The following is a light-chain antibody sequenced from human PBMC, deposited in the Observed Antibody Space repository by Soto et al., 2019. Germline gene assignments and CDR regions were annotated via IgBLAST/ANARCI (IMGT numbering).Light chain of an antibody. CDR3: QTWGTGIRV. CDR2: LNSDGSH. Sequence: QLVLTQSPSASASLGASVKLTCTLSSEHSNYAIAWHQQQPEKGPRYLMKLNSDGSHNKGDGIPDRFSGSSSGAERYLTISSLQSEDEADYYCQTWGTGIRVFGGGTKVTVL. CDR1: SEHSNYA. J-gene: IGLJ3*02. V-gene: IGLV4-69*01.